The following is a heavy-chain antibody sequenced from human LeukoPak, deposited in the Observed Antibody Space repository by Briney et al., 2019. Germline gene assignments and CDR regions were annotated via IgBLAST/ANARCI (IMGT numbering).Heavy chain of an antibody. D-gene: IGHD3-16*02. CDR3: AGHPDYDYVWGSYRYGLDY. V-gene: IGHV4-34*01. CDR2: INHSGST. CDR1: GGSFSGYY. Sequence: PSETLSLTCAVYGGSFSGYYWSWIRQPPGKGLEWIGEINHSGSTNYNPSLKSRVTISVDTSKNQFSLKLSSVTAADTAVYYCAGHPDYDYVWGSYRYGLDYWGQGTLVTVSS. J-gene: IGHJ4*02.